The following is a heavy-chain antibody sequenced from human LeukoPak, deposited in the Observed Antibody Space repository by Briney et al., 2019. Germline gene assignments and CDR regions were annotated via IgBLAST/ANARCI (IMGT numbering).Heavy chain of an antibody. D-gene: IGHD3-9*01. CDR3: ARVEYDILTGSGKYNWFDP. Sequence: GASVKVSCKASGYTFNTHGISWVRQAPGQGLEWMGWISAYNGNTNYAQKLQGRVTMTTDTSTSTAYMELRSLRSDDTAVYYCARVEYDILTGSGKYNWFDPWGQGTLVTVSS. V-gene: IGHV1-18*01. CDR2: ISAYNGNT. CDR1: GYTFNTHG. J-gene: IGHJ5*02.